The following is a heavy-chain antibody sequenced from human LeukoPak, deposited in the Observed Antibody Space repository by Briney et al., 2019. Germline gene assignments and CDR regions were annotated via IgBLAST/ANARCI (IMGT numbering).Heavy chain of an antibody. CDR3: ARGGKATVVTM. D-gene: IGHD4-23*01. Sequence: KASETLPLTCTVSGGSINSYYWSWIRKPAGKGLEWIGRMYSSGSTNYNPSLKSRVSMSVDTSKNQFSLKLTSVTAADTAVYYFARGGKATVVTMWGQGILVTVSS. CDR2: MYSSGST. V-gene: IGHV4-4*07. J-gene: IGHJ4*02. CDR1: GGSINSYY.